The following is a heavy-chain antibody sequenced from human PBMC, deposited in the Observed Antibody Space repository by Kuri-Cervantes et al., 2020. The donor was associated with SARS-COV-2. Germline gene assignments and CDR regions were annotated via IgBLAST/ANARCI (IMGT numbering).Heavy chain of an antibody. D-gene: IGHD3-22*01. CDR3: ATAYDSNKISILEFDY. Sequence: GESLKISCKGSGYNFDSYWIGWVRQMPGKGLEWMGIIYPGDPETRYSPSFQGQVTISADKSTSTAYLQWSSLKASDSAMYYCATAYDSNKISILEFDYWGQGTLVTVSS. CDR1: GYNFDSYW. J-gene: IGHJ4*02. CDR2: IYPGDPET. V-gene: IGHV5-51*01.